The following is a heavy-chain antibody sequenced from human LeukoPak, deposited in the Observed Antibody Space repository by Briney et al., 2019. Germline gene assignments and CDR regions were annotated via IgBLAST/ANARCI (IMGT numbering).Heavy chain of an antibody. CDR1: GFSFRSYA. J-gene: IGHJ3*02. V-gene: IGHV3-23*01. D-gene: IGHD1-26*01. Sequence: PGGSLRLSCAASGFSFRSYAMNWVRQAPGKGLEWVSAISGNGGYTYYADSVKGRFTISRDNSKNTLYLQMNSLRAEDTAVYYCARVGWELLLSAFDIWGQGTMVTVSS. CDR2: ISGNGGYT. CDR3: ARVGWELLLSAFDI.